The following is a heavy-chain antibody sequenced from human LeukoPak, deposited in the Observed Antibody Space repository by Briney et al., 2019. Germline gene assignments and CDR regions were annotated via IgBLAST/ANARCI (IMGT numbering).Heavy chain of an antibody. J-gene: IGHJ6*02. CDR1: GFTFSSYA. D-gene: IGHD6-13*01. CDR3: AKDYRSSWYLSYYYGMDV. V-gene: IGHV3-23*01. CDR2: ISGSGGST. Sequence: PGESLRLSCAASGFTFSSYAMSWVRQAPGKGLEWVSAISGSGGSTYYADSVKGRFTISRDNSKNTLYLQMNSLRAEDTAVYYCAKDYRSSWYLSYYYGMDVWGQGTTVTVSS.